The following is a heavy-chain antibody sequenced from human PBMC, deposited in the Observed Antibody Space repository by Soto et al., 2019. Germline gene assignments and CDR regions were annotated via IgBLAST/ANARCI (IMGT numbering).Heavy chain of an antibody. D-gene: IGHD3-3*01. V-gene: IGHV4-31*03. CDR1: GGSISSGGYY. Sequence: SETLSLTCTVSGGSISSGGYYWSWIRQHPGKGLEWIGYIYYSGSTYYNPSLKSRVTISVDTSKNQFSLKLSSVTAADTAVYYCARVRTYYDFWSGYYAPRHFDYWGQGTLVTVSS. CDR2: IYYSGST. CDR3: ARVRTYYDFWSGYYAPRHFDY. J-gene: IGHJ4*02.